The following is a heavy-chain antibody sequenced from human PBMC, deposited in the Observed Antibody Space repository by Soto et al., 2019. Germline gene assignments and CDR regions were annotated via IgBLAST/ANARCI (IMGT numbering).Heavy chain of an antibody. J-gene: IGHJ4*02. CDR1: GFTFGHFA. CDR3: AKPEEVVRGFDF. D-gene: IGHD6-6*01. Sequence: GAPRLSCAASGFTFGHFAMSWVRQAPGKGLEWVAAISGTGGAAYYADSVKGRFTISRDNSRNTLFLQMNSLRVDDTAIYYCAKPEEVVRGFDFWGLGTLVTVSS. V-gene: IGHV3-23*01. CDR2: ISGTGGAA.